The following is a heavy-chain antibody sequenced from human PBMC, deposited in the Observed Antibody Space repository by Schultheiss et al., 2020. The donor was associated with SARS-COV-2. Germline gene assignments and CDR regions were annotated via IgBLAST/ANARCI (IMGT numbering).Heavy chain of an antibody. J-gene: IGHJ4*02. D-gene: IGHD3-10*01. CDR2: IWYDGSNK. V-gene: IGHV3-33*08. CDR3: ARDSAYGSGSPEDY. CDR1: GFTFSSYG. Sequence: GGSLRLSCAASGFTFSSYGMHWVRQAPGKGLEWVAVIWYDGSNKYYADSVKGRFTISRDNSKNTLYLQMNSLRDEDTAVYYCARDSAYGSGSPEDYWGQGTLVTVS.